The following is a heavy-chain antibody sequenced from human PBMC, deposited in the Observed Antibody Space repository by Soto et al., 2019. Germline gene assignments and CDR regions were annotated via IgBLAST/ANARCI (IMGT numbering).Heavy chain of an antibody. J-gene: IGHJ6*02. V-gene: IGHV3-11*05. CDR3: AKDGAVARGVMLDYYYGMDV. D-gene: IGHD3-10*01. Sequence: GGSLRLSCAASGFTFNDYYMNWIRQAPGKGLEWVSYISSVGGHTFYADSVRGRFTISRDYSKSTVDLQMNSLRAEDTAVYYCAKDGAVARGVMLDYYYGMDVWGQGTTVTVSS. CDR1: GFTFNDYY. CDR2: ISSVGGHT.